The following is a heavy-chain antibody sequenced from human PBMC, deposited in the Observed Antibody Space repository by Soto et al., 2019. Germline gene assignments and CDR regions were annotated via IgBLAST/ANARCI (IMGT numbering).Heavy chain of an antibody. CDR1: GFTFSSYA. CDR3: AIAHCSSTSCYQPWAFDY. CDR2: ISYDGSNK. V-gene: IGHV3-30-3*01. J-gene: IGHJ4*02. Sequence: QVQLVESGGGLVQPGRSLRLSCAASGFTFSSYAMHWVRQAPGKGLEWVAVISYDGSNKYYADSVKGRFTISRDNSKKTLYLQMNSLSSEDTAVAYCAIAHCSSTSCYQPWAFDYWGQGTLVTVSS. D-gene: IGHD2-2*01.